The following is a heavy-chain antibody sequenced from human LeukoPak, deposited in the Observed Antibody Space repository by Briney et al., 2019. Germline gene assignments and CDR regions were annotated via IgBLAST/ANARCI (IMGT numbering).Heavy chain of an antibody. Sequence: PGGSLRLSCAASGFTFSSYEMNWVRQATGKGLEWVSCISSSGSTIYYADSVKGRFTISRDNAKNSLYLQMNSLRAEDTAVYYCAELGITMIGGVWGKGTTVTISS. J-gene: IGHJ6*04. CDR2: ISSSGSTI. D-gene: IGHD3-10*02. CDR1: GFTFSSYE. V-gene: IGHV3-48*03. CDR3: AELGITMIGGV.